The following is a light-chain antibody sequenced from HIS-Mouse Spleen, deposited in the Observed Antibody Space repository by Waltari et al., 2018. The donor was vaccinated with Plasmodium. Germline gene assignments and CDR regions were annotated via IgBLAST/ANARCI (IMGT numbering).Light chain of an antibody. CDR1: QRVSSN. J-gene: IGKJ3*01. V-gene: IGKV3-15*01. CDR3: QQYNNWSFT. Sequence: EIVMTQSPAPLSASPGERATLSCRPSQRVSSNLAWYQQKPGQAPRLLSYGASTRATGIPARFSGSGSGTEFTLTISSLQSEDFAVYYCQQYNNWSFTFGPGTKVDIK. CDR2: GAS.